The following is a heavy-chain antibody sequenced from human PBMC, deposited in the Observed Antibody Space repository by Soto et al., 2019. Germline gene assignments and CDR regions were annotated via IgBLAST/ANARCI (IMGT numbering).Heavy chain of an antibody. J-gene: IGHJ4*02. CDR3: ARDSGAKLSSS. CDR2: IVPIYRTA. D-gene: IGHD6-13*01. Sequence: SLKVSCKASGGTFSSYRFNWVRQARGQGLEWLGGIVPIYRTADYAQKFQGRVTITADESTRTVYMELSSLKSQDTALYYCARDSGAKLSSSWGQGTLVTVSS. V-gene: IGHV1-69*13. CDR1: GGTFSSYR.